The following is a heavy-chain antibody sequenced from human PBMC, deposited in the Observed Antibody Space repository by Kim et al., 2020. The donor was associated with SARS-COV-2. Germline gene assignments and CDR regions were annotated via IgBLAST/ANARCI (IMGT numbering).Heavy chain of an antibody. Sequence: GGSLRLSCAASGFTFSSYAMSWVRQAPGKGLEWVSIIGGSGGSTYYADSVKGRFTISRDNSKSTLYLQMNNLRAEDTAVYYCAKGMVRGVTYYYGMDVWGQGTTVTVSS. J-gene: IGHJ6*02. D-gene: IGHD3-10*01. CDR3: AKGMVRGVTYYYGMDV. CDR1: GFTFSSYA. CDR2: IGGSGGST. V-gene: IGHV3-23*01.